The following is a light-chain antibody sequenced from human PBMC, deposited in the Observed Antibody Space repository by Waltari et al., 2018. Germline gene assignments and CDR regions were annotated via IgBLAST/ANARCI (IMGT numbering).Light chain of an antibody. V-gene: IGKV1-16*01. CDR1: QDIRHY. J-gene: IGKJ3*01. CDR3: QQYKDYPIT. Sequence: DIQMTQSPSSMSASVGDTITITCRPRQDIRHYLAWFQQRPGKAPQSLIFAASSLQSGVPSRFSGRGSVTEFSLTIRGLQPEDFATYYCQQYKDYPITFGPGTRVDF. CDR2: AAS.